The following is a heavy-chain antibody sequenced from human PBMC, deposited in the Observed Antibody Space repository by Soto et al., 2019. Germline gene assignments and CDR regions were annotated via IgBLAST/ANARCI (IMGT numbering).Heavy chain of an antibody. V-gene: IGHV4-34*01. CDR1: GGSFSDYH. CDR2: INHSGST. D-gene: IGHD6-19*01. CDR3: ARGIEGWYQGRYYYGMDV. Sequence: ASETLSLTCAVYGGSFSDYHWSWIRQPPGKGLEWIGEINHSGSTNYNPSLKSRVTISVDTSKNQFSLKLSSVTAADTAVYYCARGIEGWYQGRYYYGMDVWGQGTTVTVSS. J-gene: IGHJ6*02.